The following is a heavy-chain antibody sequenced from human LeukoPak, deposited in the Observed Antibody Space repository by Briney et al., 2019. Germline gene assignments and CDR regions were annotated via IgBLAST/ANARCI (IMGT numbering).Heavy chain of an antibody. CDR2: IYPGDSDT. Sequence: GESLNISCKGSGYSFTSYWIGWVRQMPGKGLEWMGIIYPGDSDTRYSPSFQGQVTISANKSISTAYLQWGSLKASDTAMYYCARDYYDSSGYYPGYFQHWGQGTLVTVSS. V-gene: IGHV5-51*01. CDR1: GYSFTSYW. J-gene: IGHJ1*01. D-gene: IGHD3-22*01. CDR3: ARDYYDSSGYYPGYFQH.